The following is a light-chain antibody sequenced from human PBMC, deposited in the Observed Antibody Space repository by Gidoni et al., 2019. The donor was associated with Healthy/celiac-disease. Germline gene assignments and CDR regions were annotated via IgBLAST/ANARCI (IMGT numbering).Light chain of an antibody. CDR2: GAS. Sequence: EIVMTQSPATLSVSPGERATLSCRASQSVSSNLAWYQQKPGQAPRLLIYGASTRATCIPARFSGSGAGTELTLTISSLQYEDVAVYYCQQYNNWHPNTFGQGTKLEIK. V-gene: IGKV3-15*01. CDR3: QQYNNWHPNT. J-gene: IGKJ2*01. CDR1: QSVSSN.